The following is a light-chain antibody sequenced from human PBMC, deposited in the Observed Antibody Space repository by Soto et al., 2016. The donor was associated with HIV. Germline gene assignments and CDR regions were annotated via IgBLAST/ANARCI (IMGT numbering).Light chain of an antibody. CDR2: AAS. Sequence: DIQMTQSPSSLSASVGQRVTITCRASQSIDTYLNWYQQKPGKAPNLLIYAASNLQNGVPSRFSGSGSGTDFTLTIYSLQPEDFATYFCQQSYSFLTFGGGTNGGD. CDR1: QSIDTY. V-gene: IGKV1-39*01. CDR3: QQSYSFLT. J-gene: IGKJ4*01.